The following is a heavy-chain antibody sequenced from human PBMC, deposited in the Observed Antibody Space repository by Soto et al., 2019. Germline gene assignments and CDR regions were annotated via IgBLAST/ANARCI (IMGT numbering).Heavy chain of an antibody. D-gene: IGHD6-6*01. V-gene: IGHV4-30-4*01. CDR2: IYYSGST. J-gene: IGHJ4*02. Sequence: PSETLSLTCTVSGGSISSGDYYWSCIRQPPGKGLEWIGYIYYSGSTYYNPSLKSRVTISVDTSKNQFSLRLSSVTAADTAVYYCARVRIESSSSVSYYFDYWGQGTLVTVSS. CDR3: ARVRIESSSSVSYYFDY. CDR1: GGSISSGDYY.